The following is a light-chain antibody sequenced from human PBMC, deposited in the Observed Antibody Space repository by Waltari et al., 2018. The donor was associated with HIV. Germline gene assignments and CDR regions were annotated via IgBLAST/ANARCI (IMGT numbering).Light chain of an antibody. CDR1: TSTIGAGYA. CDR3: QSYDSSLSGVV. V-gene: IGLV1-40*01. Sequence: QSVLTQPPSVSGAPGQRVTISCTGSTSTIGAGYAVHWYQNLPGTAPKLLIYGNTNRPSGVPDRFSGSKSGTSASLAITGLQAEDEADYYCQSYDSSLSGVVFGGGTKLTVL. J-gene: IGLJ2*01. CDR2: GNT.